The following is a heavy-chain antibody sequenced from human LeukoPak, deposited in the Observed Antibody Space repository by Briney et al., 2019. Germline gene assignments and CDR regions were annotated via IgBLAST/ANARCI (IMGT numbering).Heavy chain of an antibody. CDR3: ARDLGVLRYFDGNDAFDI. Sequence: SETLSLTCTVSGGSISSYYWSWIRQPPGKGLEWIGYIYYSGSTNYNPSLKSRVTITVDTSKNQFSLKLSSVTAADTAVYYCARDLGVLRYFDGNDAFDIWGRGTMVNVSS. V-gene: IGHV4-59*01. D-gene: IGHD3-9*01. CDR2: IYYSGST. J-gene: IGHJ3*02. CDR1: GGSISSYY.